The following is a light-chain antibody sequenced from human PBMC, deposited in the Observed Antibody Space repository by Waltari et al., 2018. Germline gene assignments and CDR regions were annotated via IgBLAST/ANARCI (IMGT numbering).Light chain of an antibody. CDR2: AAS. CDR3: QHCYDNPPI. Sequence: IQMTQSPSALSASVGDTVTLSCRASQNIYYNLAWYQQKPGKAPELLIYAASSLQSGFPSRFSGSGSGTEFTLTITTLQPEDSAIYFCQHCYDNPPIFGQGTKVEI. CDR1: QNIYYN. J-gene: IGKJ2*01. V-gene: IGKV1-6*02.